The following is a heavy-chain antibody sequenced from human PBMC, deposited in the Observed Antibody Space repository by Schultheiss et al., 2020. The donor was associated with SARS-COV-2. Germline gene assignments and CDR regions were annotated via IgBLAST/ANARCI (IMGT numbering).Heavy chain of an antibody. V-gene: IGHV4-61*02. CDR1: GGSISSGGYY. CDR2: IYTSGST. J-gene: IGHJ3*02. D-gene: IGHD3-10*01. Sequence: SETLSLTCTVSGGSISSGGYYWSWIRQPAGKGLEWIGRIYTSGSTYYNPSLKSRVTISVDKSKNQFSLKLSSVTAADTAVYYCARDSGRGDAFDIWGQGTMVTVSS. CDR3: ARDSGRGDAFDI.